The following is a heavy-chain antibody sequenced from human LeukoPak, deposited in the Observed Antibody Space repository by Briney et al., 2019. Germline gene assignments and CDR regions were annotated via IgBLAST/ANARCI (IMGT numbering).Heavy chain of an antibody. CDR2: IWYDGSNK. J-gene: IGHJ4*02. Sequence: PGGSLRLSCAASGFTFSSYGMHWVRQAPGKGLEWVAVIWYDGSNKYYADSVKGRFTISRDNSKNTLYLQMNSLRAEDTAVYYCAREGPGYSGYDWNYWGQGTLVTVSS. CDR3: AREGPGYSGYDWNY. V-gene: IGHV3-33*01. CDR1: GFTFSSYG. D-gene: IGHD5-12*01.